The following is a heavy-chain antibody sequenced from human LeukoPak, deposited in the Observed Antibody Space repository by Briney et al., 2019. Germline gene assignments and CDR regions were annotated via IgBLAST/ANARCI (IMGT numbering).Heavy chain of an antibody. D-gene: IGHD3-10*01. J-gene: IGHJ6*02. V-gene: IGHV4-59*01. CDR1: GGSISTYY. Sequence: SETLSLTCTVSGGSISTYYWSWIRQPPGKGLEWIGYISYSGNTKYNPSLKSRVTISVDTSKNQFSLKLSSVIAADTAVYYCAREDNGSGNFYGMDVWGQGTTVTVSS. CDR3: AREDNGSGNFYGMDV. CDR2: ISYSGNT.